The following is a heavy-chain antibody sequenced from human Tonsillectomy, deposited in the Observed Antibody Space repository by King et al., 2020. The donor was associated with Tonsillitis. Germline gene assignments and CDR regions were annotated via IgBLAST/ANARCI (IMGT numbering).Heavy chain of an antibody. Sequence: QLVQSGADVKRPGASVKVSCKVSGYTFTELPIHWVRQAPGKGLEWMGGFDPEVGGTMYAKKLQGRVNMTEDTSTDTAYMELSSLRSEDTAVYYCALGITRFDYWGQGSLVTVSS. V-gene: IGHV1-24*01. CDR2: FDPEVGGT. CDR1: GYTFTELP. J-gene: IGHJ4*02. D-gene: IGHD7-27*01. CDR3: ALGITRFDY.